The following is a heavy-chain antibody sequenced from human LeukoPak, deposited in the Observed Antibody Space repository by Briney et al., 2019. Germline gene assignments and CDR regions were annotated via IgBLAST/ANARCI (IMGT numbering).Heavy chain of an antibody. CDR3: ARDHVYGGADY. CDR2: ISGDGGTT. D-gene: IGHD4-23*01. J-gene: IGHJ4*02. Sequence: GGSLRLSCEASGFTFNSYAMHGVRQAPGKGLEWVSLISGDGGTTYYADSVQGRFIISRDNSKNSLHLQMNSLKTEDTALYYCARDHVYGGADYWGQGTLVTVSS. V-gene: IGHV3-43*02. CDR1: GFTFNSYA.